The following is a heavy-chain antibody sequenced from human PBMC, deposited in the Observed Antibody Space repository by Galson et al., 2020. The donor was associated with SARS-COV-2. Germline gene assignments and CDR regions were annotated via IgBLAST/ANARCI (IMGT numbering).Heavy chain of an antibody. D-gene: IGHD6-13*01. Sequence: GGSLRLSCAASGFTFSDYYMSWIRQAPGKGLEWVSYISSSGSTIYYADSVKGRFTISRDNAKNSLYLQMNSLRAEDTAVYYRARDLIGGIAAAGTYNYYYYGMDVWGQGTTVTVSS. CDR1: GFTFSDYY. V-gene: IGHV3-11*01. CDR2: ISSSGSTI. CDR3: ARDLIGGIAAAGTYNYYYYGMDV. J-gene: IGHJ6*02.